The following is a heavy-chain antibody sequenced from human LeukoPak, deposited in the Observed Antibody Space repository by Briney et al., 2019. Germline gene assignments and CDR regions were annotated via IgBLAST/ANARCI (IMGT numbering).Heavy chain of an antibody. CDR1: GSTFDDYA. Sequence: GGSLRLSCAASGSTFDDYATHWVRQAPGKGLEWVSGISWNSGSIGYADSVKGRFTISRDNAKNSLYLQMNSLRAEDTALYYCAKDYTAMVRGPDYWGQGTLVTVSS. V-gene: IGHV3-9*01. CDR3: AKDYTAMVRGPDY. CDR2: ISWNSGSI. J-gene: IGHJ4*02. D-gene: IGHD5-18*01.